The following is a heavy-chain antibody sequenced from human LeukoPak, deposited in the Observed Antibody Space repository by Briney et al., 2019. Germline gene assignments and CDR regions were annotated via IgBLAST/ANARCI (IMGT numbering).Heavy chain of an antibody. Sequence: GGSLRLSCAASGFIFSSYGMYWVRQAPGKGLEWVAVISNDGNNKEYADSVKGRFTISRDNSKNTLYLQMNSLRADDTAVYHCAKDGLMRFFDYWGQGTLVAVSS. J-gene: IGHJ4*02. CDR1: GFIFSSYG. CDR2: ISNDGNNK. D-gene: IGHD2-8*01. V-gene: IGHV3-30*18. CDR3: AKDGLMRFFDY.